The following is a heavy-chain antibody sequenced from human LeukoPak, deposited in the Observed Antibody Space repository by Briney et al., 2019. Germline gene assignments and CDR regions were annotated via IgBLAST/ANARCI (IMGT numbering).Heavy chain of an antibody. Sequence: SETLSLTCAVYGGSFSAYYWSWIRQSPGKGLEWIGEINHSGSTIYTPSLKSRVTISVDTSKNQFSLQLRSVTAADTAVYYCARWSGAIHVFDPWGQGALVTVSS. CDR2: INHSGST. D-gene: IGHD2-21*01. CDR1: GGSFSAYY. J-gene: IGHJ5*02. V-gene: IGHV4-34*01. CDR3: ARWSGAIHVFDP.